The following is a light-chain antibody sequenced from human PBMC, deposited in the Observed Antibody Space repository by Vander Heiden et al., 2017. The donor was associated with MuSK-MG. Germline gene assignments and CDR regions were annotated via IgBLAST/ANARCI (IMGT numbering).Light chain of an antibody. J-gene: IGKJ4*01. CDR3: QQGDNTPLT. V-gene: IGKV1-39*01. CDR1: QTIFNY. CDR2: SAS. Sequence: DIQLTQSPPSLSASVGDRVTITCRASQTIFNYLNWYQQSPGKAPKLLIYSASTLQSGTPPRFSGSGSGTDFTLVISRLQPEDFATYYCQQGDNTPLTFGGGTKIETK.